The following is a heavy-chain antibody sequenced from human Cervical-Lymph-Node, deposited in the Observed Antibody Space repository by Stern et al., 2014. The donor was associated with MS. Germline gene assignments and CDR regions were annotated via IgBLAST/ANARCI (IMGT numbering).Heavy chain of an antibody. CDR3: TKDIQAHYFYAMDV. V-gene: IGHV3-9*01. CDR1: GFIFDDFA. J-gene: IGHJ6*02. Sequence: VQLVESGGGLLQPGRSLRLSCAASGFIFDDFAMHWVRQVPGKGPEWVSGISWNSGNIGYADSVKGRFTISRDNAKNSLYLQMNSLRAEDTALYYCTKDIQAHYFYAMDVWGQGTTVTVSS. D-gene: IGHD6-6*01. CDR2: ISWNSGNI.